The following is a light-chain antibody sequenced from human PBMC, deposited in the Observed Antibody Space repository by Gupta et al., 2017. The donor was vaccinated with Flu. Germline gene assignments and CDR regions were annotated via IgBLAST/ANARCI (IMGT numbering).Light chain of an antibody. J-gene: IGKJ2*01. Sequence: PATLSVSPGERATLSCRASQSIWSNLDWYQQKPGQAPRRLIFEASTRATGTPARFSGSGYGTEFTLTISSLQSEDSAVYYCKQDHNWPKTFGQGTKLEIK. CDR3: KQDHNWPKT. V-gene: IGKV3-15*01. CDR1: QSIWSN. CDR2: EAS.